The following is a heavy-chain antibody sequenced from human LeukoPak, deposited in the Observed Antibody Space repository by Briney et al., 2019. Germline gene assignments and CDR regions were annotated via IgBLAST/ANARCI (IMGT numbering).Heavy chain of an antibody. J-gene: IGHJ4*02. CDR2: ISSGGTTI. CDR3: TTGLRRYYSDNSGSADS. D-gene: IGHD3-22*01. CDR1: GFTFSDYC. V-gene: IGHV3-11*01. Sequence: GGSLRLSCAAAGFTFSDYCMSWIRQTPGKGLEWVSYISSGGTTIYYADSVKGRFTVSRDDAKSSLYLQMNSLRAEDTAVYYCTTGLRRYYSDNSGSADSWGQGSLVTVSS.